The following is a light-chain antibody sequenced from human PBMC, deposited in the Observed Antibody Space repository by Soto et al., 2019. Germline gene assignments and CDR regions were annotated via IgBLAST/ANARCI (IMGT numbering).Light chain of an antibody. CDR2: AAS. CDR3: QQSYSTPPDT. Sequence: DIQMTQSPSSLSASVGDRVTITCRASQSISKYLNWYQQKPGQAPNLLIYAASTLQSGVPSRFGGSGSGTDFTPTISSLQPEDFATYYCQQSYSTPPDTFGQGTKLEIK. V-gene: IGKV1-39*01. CDR1: QSISKY. J-gene: IGKJ2*01.